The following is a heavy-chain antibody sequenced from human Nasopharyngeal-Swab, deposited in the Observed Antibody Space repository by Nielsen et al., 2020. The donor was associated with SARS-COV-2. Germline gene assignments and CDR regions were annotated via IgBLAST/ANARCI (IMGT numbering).Heavy chain of an antibody. CDR3: ARAKKSGGTWEHTDY. D-gene: IGHD1-26*01. J-gene: IGHJ4*02. V-gene: IGHV4-30-4*08. CDR2: IYYSGFT. CDR1: GGSISSGGYY. Sequence: SETLSLTCTVSGGSISSGGYYWSWIRQHPGKGLEWIGCIYYSGFTYYNPSLKSRVTISADTSQNQLSLNLISVTAADTAVYYCARAKKSGGTWEHTDYWGQGTLVTVSS.